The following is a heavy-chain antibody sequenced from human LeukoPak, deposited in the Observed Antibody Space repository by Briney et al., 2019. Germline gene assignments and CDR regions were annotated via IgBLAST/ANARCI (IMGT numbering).Heavy chain of an antibody. V-gene: IGHV3-23*01. CDR3: AKDRRPSMVATHDAFDI. CDR2: ISGSGGST. J-gene: IGHJ3*02. Sequence: PGGSLRLSCAASGFTFSSYAMSWVRQAPGKGLEWVSAISGSGGSTYYADSVKGRFTISRDNSKNTLYPQMNSLRAEDTAVYYCAKDRRPSMVATHDAFDIWGQGTMVTVSS. CDR1: GFTFSSYA. D-gene: IGHD5-12*01.